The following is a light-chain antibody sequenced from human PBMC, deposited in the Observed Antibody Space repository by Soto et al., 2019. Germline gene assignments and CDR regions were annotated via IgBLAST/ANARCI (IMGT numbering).Light chain of an antibody. CDR2: DAS. Sequence: ELVVTQSPATLSVSPGERVTLSCRTSQDVSSKLAWYQQKAGQAPSLLIYDASTRATGTPARFSGSGSGTEFTLAVSSLQSEDYAVYYCHQYDHWPQTFGQGTKVDIK. J-gene: IGKJ1*01. CDR1: QDVSSK. CDR3: HQYDHWPQT. V-gene: IGKV3D-15*01.